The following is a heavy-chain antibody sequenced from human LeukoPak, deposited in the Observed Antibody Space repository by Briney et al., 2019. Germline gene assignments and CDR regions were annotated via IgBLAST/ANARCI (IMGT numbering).Heavy chain of an antibody. CDR1: GGSISSSSYY. V-gene: IGHV4-39*07. CDR3: ARVLKQWLAYLLDY. CDR2: IYYSGST. D-gene: IGHD6-19*01. Sequence: SETLSLTCTVSGGSISSSSYYWGWIRQPPGKGLEWIGSIYYSGSTYYNPSLKSRVTISVDTSKNQFSLKLSSVTAADTAVYYCARVLKQWLAYLLDYWGQGTLVTVSS. J-gene: IGHJ4*02.